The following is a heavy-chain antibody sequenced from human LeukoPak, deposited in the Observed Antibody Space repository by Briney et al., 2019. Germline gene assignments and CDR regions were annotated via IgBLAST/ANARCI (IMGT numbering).Heavy chain of an antibody. Sequence: ASVKVSCKASGYTFLDYYMHWVRQAPGQGLEWMGWINPNSGGTNYAQKFQGRVTVTRDTSISTVYMELRSLRSDDTAVYYCAGYSGSYYDAFDIWGQGTMVTVSS. CDR1: GYTFLDYY. J-gene: IGHJ3*02. V-gene: IGHV1-2*02. CDR2: INPNSGGT. CDR3: AGYSGSYYDAFDI. D-gene: IGHD1-26*01.